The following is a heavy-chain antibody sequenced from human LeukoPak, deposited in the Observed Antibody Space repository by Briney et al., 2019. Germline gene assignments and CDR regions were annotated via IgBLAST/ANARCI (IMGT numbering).Heavy chain of an antibody. CDR2: INSDGSST. V-gene: IGHV3-74*01. CDR3: ARKTIVVVTPTEY. Sequence: GGSLRLSCAASGFTFSSYWMHWVRQAPGKGLVWVSRINSDGSSTSYADSVKGRFTISRDNAKNSLYLQMNSLRAENTAVYYCARKTIVVVTPTEYWGQGTLVTVSS. D-gene: IGHD3-22*01. CDR1: GFTFSSYW. J-gene: IGHJ4*02.